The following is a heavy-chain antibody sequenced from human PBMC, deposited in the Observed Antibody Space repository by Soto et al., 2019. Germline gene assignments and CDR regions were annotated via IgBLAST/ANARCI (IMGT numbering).Heavy chain of an antibody. J-gene: IGHJ3*02. CDR3: ARDPRYSSGWYGDAFDI. Sequence: SETLSLTCAVSGGSISSSNWWSWVRQPPGKGLEWIGEIYHSGSTNYNPSLKSRVTISVDKSKNQFSLKLSSVTAADTAVYYCARDPRYSSGWYGDAFDIWGQGTMVTVS. CDR1: GGSISSSNW. V-gene: IGHV4-4*02. D-gene: IGHD6-19*01. CDR2: IYHSGST.